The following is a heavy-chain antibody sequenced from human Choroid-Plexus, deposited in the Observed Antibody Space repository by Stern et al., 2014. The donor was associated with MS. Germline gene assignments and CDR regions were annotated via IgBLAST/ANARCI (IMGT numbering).Heavy chain of an antibody. CDR3: AKDRQSLTFFFDF. D-gene: IGHD3-16*01. CDR1: GFSFSSFG. CDR2: IPYDGSK. V-gene: IGHV3-30*18. J-gene: IGHJ4*02. Sequence: VQLVESGGGVVQPGRPLRLSWAASGFSFSSFGMHWVRQAPGKGLEWVALIPYDGSKDYADSVKGRFAISRDNSKNTLYLQMNSLRAEDTAVYYCAKDRQSLTFFFDFWGQGSLVTVSS.